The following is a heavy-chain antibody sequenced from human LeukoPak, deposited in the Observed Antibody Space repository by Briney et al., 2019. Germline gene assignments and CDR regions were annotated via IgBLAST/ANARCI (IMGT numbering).Heavy chain of an antibody. CDR1: GGSITSSSSF. CDR3: VRPRNYAFDI. J-gene: IGHJ3*02. V-gene: IGHV4-39*01. Sequence: SETLSLTCTVSGGSITSSSSFWVWVPQPQGKDLEWIGSIYHTANTYSNPSLKSRVTISVDTSKNQFSLKLTSLTAADTAVYYCVRPRNYAFDIWGQGTMVTVSS. CDR2: IYHTANT.